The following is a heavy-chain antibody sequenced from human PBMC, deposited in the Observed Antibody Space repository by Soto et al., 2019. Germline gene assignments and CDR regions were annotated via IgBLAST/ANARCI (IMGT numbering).Heavy chain of an antibody. CDR3: ARVVGSADGTWWFDP. J-gene: IGHJ5*02. V-gene: IGHV4-34*01. Sequence: QVQLQQWGAGLLKPSETLSRTCAVYGGSFSGYYWSWIRQPPGKGLEWIGEINNSGSTNYNPSLKSRVTISVDTSKNQFSLKLSSVTAADTAVYYCARVVGSADGTWWFDPWGQGTLVTVSS. CDR2: INNSGST. CDR1: GGSFSGYY. D-gene: IGHD6-13*01.